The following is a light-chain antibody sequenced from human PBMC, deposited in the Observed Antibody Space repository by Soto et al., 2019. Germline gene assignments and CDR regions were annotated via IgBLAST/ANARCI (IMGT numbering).Light chain of an antibody. J-gene: IGKJ2*01. CDR3: QQYTNWPYT. CDR2: GAS. V-gene: IGKV3-15*01. Sequence: EIVMTQSPATLSVSPGERATLSCRASQSVSSNLAWYQQKPGQAPRLLIYGASTRATGIPARFSGSESGTEFTLTNSSLQSEYFAVYYCQQYTNWPYTCGQGTKLEIK. CDR1: QSVSSN.